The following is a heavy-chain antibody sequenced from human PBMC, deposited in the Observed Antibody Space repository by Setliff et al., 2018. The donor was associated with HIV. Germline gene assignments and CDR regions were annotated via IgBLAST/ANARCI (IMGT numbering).Heavy chain of an antibody. CDR3: AKDGN. V-gene: IGHV3-7*01. CDR2: IKPDGSEK. J-gene: IGHJ4*02. Sequence: HPGGSLRLSCAASGFTFSSYSMNWVRQAPGKGLEWVANIKPDGSEKYYVDSVKGRFTISRDNAKNSLYLQMNSLRAEDTAVYYCAKDGNWGQGTLVTVSS. CDR1: GFTFSSYS. D-gene: IGHD2-15*01.